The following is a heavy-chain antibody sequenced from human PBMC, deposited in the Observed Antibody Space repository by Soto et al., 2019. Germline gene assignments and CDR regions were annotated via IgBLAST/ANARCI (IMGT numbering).Heavy chain of an antibody. CDR2: INPNSGGT. CDR3: ARDEIFRYAPGWHTSAY. CDR1: GYSFTDYY. V-gene: IGHV1-2*02. Sequence: GASVKVSCKASGYSFTDYYLHWVRQAPGQGLEWMGRINPNSGGTGYAQKFQGRVTLTRDRSISTAYMEVTSLRSDDTAVYYCARDEIFRYAPGWHTSAYWGKGTRGTVSS. J-gene: IGHJ4*02. D-gene: IGHD3-9*01.